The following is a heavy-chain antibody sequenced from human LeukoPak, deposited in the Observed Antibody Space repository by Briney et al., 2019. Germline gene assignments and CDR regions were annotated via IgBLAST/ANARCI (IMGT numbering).Heavy chain of an antibody. CDR3: ARDLVIGGIAAAGTGY. Sequence: ASVKVSCKASGYTFTSYGISWVRQAPGQGLEWMGWISAYNGNTNYAQKLQGRVTMTTDTSTSTAYMELRSLRSDDTAVYYCARDLVIGGIAAAGTGYWGQGTLVTVSS. CDR1: GYTFTSYG. D-gene: IGHD6-13*01. J-gene: IGHJ4*02. CDR2: ISAYNGNT. V-gene: IGHV1-18*01.